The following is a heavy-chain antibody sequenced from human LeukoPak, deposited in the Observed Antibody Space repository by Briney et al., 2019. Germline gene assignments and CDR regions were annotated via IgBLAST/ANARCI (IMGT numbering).Heavy chain of an antibody. CDR2: IYSGDSDT. J-gene: IGHJ4*02. V-gene: IGHV5-51*01. D-gene: IGHD6-19*01. Sequence: GESLKISCNGSGYSFTSYWIGWVRQMPGKGLEWMGVIYSGDSDTRYSPSFQGQVTISADKSNSTASLQWSSLNASDTAVYYCASHDGGRGNGWYPDYWGQGTLVTVSS. CDR3: ASHDGGRGNGWYPDY. CDR1: GYSFTSYW.